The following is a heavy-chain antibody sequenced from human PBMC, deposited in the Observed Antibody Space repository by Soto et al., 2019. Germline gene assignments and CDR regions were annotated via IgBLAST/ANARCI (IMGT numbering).Heavy chain of an antibody. V-gene: IGHV4-59*01. Sequence: PSETLSLTCTVSGGSISSYYWSWIRQPPGKGLEWIGYIYYSGSTNYNPSLKSRVTISVDTSKNQFSLKLSSVTAADTAVYYRARLKQQLDPFYYYYYMDVWGKGTTVTVSS. CDR3: ARLKQQLDPFYYYYYMDV. D-gene: IGHD6-13*01. CDR1: GGSISSYY. J-gene: IGHJ6*03. CDR2: IYYSGST.